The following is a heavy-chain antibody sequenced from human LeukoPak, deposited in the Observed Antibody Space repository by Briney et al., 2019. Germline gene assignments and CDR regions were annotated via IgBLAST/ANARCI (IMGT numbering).Heavy chain of an antibody. CDR1: GYTFNSYG. V-gene: IGHV1-18*01. CDR3: ARGVRRDYSAGSGSYTLLDY. J-gene: IGHJ4*02. Sequence: ASVKVSCKSSGYTFNSYGITWVRQAPGQGLEWMGWIHTYNGHTNYAQRLQGRVTMTTDTSTSTAYMELRSLRSDDTAVYYCARGVRRDYSAGSGSYTLLDYWAQGTLITVSS. CDR2: IHTYNGHT. D-gene: IGHD3-10*01.